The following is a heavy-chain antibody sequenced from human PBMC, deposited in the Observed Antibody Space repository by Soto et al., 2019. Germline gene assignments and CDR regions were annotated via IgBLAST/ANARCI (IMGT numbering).Heavy chain of an antibody. V-gene: IGHV3-23*01. J-gene: IGHJ6*02. CDR1: GFTFSSYA. CDR3: AKDEANDFWSGYYPYYYYYYGMDV. Sequence: HPGGSLRLSCAASGFTFSSYAMSWVRQAPGKGLEWVSAISGSGGSTYYADSVKGRFTISRDNSKNTLYLQMNSLRAEDTAVYYCAKDEANDFWSGYYPYYYYYYGMDVWGQVTTVTVSS. D-gene: IGHD3-3*01. CDR2: ISGSGGST.